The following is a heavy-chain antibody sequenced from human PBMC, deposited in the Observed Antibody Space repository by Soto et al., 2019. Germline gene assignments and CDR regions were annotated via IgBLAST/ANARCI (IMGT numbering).Heavy chain of an antibody. D-gene: IGHD3-10*01. CDR3: ARELGRGFDY. CDR1: GGSISSSNW. V-gene: IGHV4-4*02. Sequence: QVQLQESGPGLVKPSGTLSLTCAVSGGSISSSNWWSWVRQPPGKGLEWTGQIYHSGSTNYTPSLNGRVTISVDKSKNQFSLKLSTVTDADTAVYYCARELGRGFDYWGQRTLVTVST. J-gene: IGHJ4*02. CDR2: IYHSGST.